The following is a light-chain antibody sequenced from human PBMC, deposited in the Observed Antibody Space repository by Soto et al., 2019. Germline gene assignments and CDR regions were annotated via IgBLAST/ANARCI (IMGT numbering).Light chain of an antibody. CDR3: QQYGGSSLYT. CDR2: GAS. J-gene: IGKJ2*01. CDR1: QSVSSSY. V-gene: IGKV3-20*01. Sequence: EIVLTQSPGTMSLSPGERATLSCRASQSVSSSYLAWYQQKPGQAPRLLIYGASNRATGIPDRFSGSGSGTDFTLTISRLEPEDFAVYYCQQYGGSSLYTFGQGTKLEIK.